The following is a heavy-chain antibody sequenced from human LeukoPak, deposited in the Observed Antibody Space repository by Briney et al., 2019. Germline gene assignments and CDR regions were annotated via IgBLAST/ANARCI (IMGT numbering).Heavy chain of an antibody. Sequence: PGGSLRLSCAASGFTFSDHYMDWVRQAPGKGLEWVGRTRDKANKYTTEYAASVKGRFTISSDDSKNSLYLEMNSLKTEDTAVYYCARPLRNSGYFGDWGQGTLVSVSS. CDR2: TRDKANKYTT. CDR3: ARPLRNSGYFGD. J-gene: IGHJ4*02. CDR1: GFTFSDHY. V-gene: IGHV3-72*01. D-gene: IGHD1-14*01.